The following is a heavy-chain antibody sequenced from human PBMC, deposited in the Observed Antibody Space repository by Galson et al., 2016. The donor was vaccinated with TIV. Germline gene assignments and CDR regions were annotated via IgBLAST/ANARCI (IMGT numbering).Heavy chain of an antibody. CDR3: ARTPLILWSAIDI. CDR1: GFSLSTSGVR. D-gene: IGHD3/OR15-3a*01. V-gene: IGHV2-70*04. Sequence: PALVKPTQTLTLTCTLSGFSLSTSGVRVSWIRQPPGKALEWLARIDWDGGNFYSTSLKTRLTISKDTSKNQVVLTMTNMDPVDTALYYCARTPLILWSAIDIWGQGTMFTVSS. J-gene: IGHJ3*02. CDR2: IDWDGGN.